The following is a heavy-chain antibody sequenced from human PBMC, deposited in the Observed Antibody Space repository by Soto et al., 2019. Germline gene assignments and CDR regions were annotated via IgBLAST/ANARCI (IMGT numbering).Heavy chain of an antibody. CDR3: AREGGFDWFYP. CDR2: ISISGTSI. J-gene: IGHJ5*02. V-gene: IGHV3-48*03. Sequence: XASLRLSCEGSGFIFSDYEMNWVRQVPGKGLEWISYISISGTSIHYADSVKGRFTISRDNAKNSVYPQMNSLRVEETAIYYCAREGGFDWFYPWGQGTLVTVSS. CDR1: GFIFSDYE.